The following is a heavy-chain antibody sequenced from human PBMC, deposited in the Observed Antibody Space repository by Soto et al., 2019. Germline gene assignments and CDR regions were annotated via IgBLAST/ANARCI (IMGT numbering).Heavy chain of an antibody. CDR3: AKEMYPRTVLDSSSPWGDY. J-gene: IGHJ4*02. CDR2: MSYAGTYK. V-gene: IGHV3-30*18. Sequence: QVQLVESGGGVVQPGRSLRLSCAVSRFTFSDYGMHWVRQAPGKGLEWVAVMSYAGTYKYYADSVKGRFTISRDLSGNTLFLQMNSLRLEDTAVYFCAKEMYPRTVLDSSSPWGDYWGQGTLVTVSS. D-gene: IGHD6-6*01. CDR1: RFTFSDYG.